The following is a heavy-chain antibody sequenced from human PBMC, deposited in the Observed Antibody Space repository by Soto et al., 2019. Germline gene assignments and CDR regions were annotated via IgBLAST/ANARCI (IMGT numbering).Heavy chain of an antibody. D-gene: IGHD6-13*01. V-gene: IGHV2-5*02. CDR2: IYWDDDK. J-gene: IGHJ4*02. Sequence: QITLKESGPPLVKPTQTLTLTCTFSGFSLSTSGVGVGWIRQPPGKALEWLALIYWDDDKRYSPSLKSRLTITKDTSKNQVVLTMTNMDPVDTATYYCAHIPPSYSSSWYFDYWGQGTLVTVSS. CDR1: GFSLSTSGVG. CDR3: AHIPPSYSSSWYFDY.